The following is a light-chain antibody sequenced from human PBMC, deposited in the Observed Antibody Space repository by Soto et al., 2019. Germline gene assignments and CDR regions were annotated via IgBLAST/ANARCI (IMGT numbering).Light chain of an antibody. Sequence: DIQMTQSPSTLSASVRDRVTITCRASQSIASWLAWYQQKPGKAPKLLIYKASSLESGVPSRFSGSGSGTEFTLTISSLQPDDFATYYCLQYNSFPYAFGQGTKLEIK. V-gene: IGKV1-5*03. CDR1: QSIASW. J-gene: IGKJ2*01. CDR3: LQYNSFPYA. CDR2: KAS.